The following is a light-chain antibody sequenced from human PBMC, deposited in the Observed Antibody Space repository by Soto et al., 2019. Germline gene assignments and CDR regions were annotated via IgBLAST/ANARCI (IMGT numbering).Light chain of an antibody. CDR1: QGINSA. CDR2: DAS. J-gene: IGKJ5*01. V-gene: IGKV1D-13*01. CDR3: QQFNNYT. Sequence: AIQLTQSPSSLSASVGDRVTITCRASQGINSALAWYQQKPGKAPKLLIYDASSLESGVPSRFSGSGSGTDFTLTISSLQPEDFATYYCQQFNNYTFGQGTRLEIK.